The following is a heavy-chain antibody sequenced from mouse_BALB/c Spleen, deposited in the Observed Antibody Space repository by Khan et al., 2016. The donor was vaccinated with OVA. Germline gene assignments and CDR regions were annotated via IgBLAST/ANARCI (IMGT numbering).Heavy chain of an antibody. D-gene: IGHD2-3*01. V-gene: IGHV2-9*02. Sequence: QVQLKESGPGLVAPSQSLSITCTVSGFSLTSYGVNWVSQPPGKGLEWLGVIWAGGSTNYNSALMSRLGISKDNAKSQGFLKMNSLQTDDTAMYYCARFYDPYYAMDYWGQGTSVTVSA. J-gene: IGHJ4*01. CDR3: ARFYDPYYAMDY. CDR1: GFSLTSYG. CDR2: IWAGGST.